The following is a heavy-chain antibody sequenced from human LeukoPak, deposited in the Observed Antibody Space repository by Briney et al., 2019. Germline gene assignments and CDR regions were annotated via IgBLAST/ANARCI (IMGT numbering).Heavy chain of an antibody. Sequence: SETLSLTCTVSGGSISSSSYYWGWIRQPPGKGLEWIESIYYSGSTNYNPSLKSRVTISVDTSKNQFSLKLSSVTAADTAVYYCARDYNWNPFDYWGQGTLVTVSS. CDR1: GGSISSSSYY. V-gene: IGHV4-39*02. CDR3: ARDYNWNPFDY. J-gene: IGHJ4*02. D-gene: IGHD1-20*01. CDR2: IYYSGST.